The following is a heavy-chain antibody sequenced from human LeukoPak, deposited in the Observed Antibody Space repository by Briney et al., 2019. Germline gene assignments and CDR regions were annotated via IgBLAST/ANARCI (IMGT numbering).Heavy chain of an antibody. CDR3: AREDIVVVPAAEFDY. CDR1: GFTFSSYS. CDR2: ISSSSSTI. V-gene: IGHV3-48*01. D-gene: IGHD2-2*01. J-gene: IGHJ4*02. Sequence: PGGSLRLSCAASGFTFSSYSMTWVRQAPGKGLEWVSYISSSSSTIYYADSVKGRFTISRDNAKNSLYLQMNSLRAEDTAVYYCAREDIVVVPAAEFDYWGQGTLVTVSS.